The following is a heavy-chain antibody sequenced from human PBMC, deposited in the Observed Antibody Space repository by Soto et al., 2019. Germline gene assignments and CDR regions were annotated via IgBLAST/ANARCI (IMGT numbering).Heavy chain of an antibody. Sequence: GGSLRLSCVASGFAFSSYAMSWVRQAPGKGLEWVSVISGNGGSTYYADSVKGRFSISRDNSKNTLYLQMNSLRAEDTAVYYCARAVLYDFWSGYFDYWGEGTLVTVSS. CDR2: ISGNGGST. CDR3: ARAVLYDFWSGYFDY. D-gene: IGHD3-3*01. CDR1: GFAFSSYA. V-gene: IGHV3-23*01. J-gene: IGHJ4*02.